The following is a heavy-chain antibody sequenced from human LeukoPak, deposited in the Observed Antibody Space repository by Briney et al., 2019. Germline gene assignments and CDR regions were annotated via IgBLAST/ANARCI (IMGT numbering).Heavy chain of an antibody. Sequence: GASVKVSCKASGYTFTGYYMHWVRQAPGQGLEWMGWINPNSGGTNYAQKFQGRVTMTRDTSISTAYMELSRLRSDDTAVYYCARDLLYSNYYYMDVWGKGTTVTISS. V-gene: IGHV1-2*02. CDR1: GYTFTGYY. CDR3: ARDLLYSNYYYMDV. D-gene: IGHD4-11*01. CDR2: INPNSGGT. J-gene: IGHJ6*03.